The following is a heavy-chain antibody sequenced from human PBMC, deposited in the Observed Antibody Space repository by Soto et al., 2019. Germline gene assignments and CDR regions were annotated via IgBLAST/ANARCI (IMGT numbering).Heavy chain of an antibody. CDR1: GFTFSNAW. Sequence: GGSLRLSCAASGFTFSNAWMSWVRQAPGKGLEWVGRIKSKTDGGTTDYAAPVKGRFTISRDDSKNTLYLQMNSLKTEDTAVYYCTTDDYGDYAKDYWGQGTLVTVSS. CDR3: TTDDYGDYAKDY. CDR2: IKSKTDGGTT. J-gene: IGHJ4*02. V-gene: IGHV3-15*01. D-gene: IGHD4-17*01.